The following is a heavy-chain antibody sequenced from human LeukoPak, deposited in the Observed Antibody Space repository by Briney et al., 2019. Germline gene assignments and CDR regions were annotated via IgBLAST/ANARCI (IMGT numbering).Heavy chain of an antibody. V-gene: IGHV4-34*01. J-gene: IGHJ4*02. CDR1: GGSFSGYY. CDR3: ARGRMITFGGVIVIGDFDY. D-gene: IGHD3-16*02. CDR2: INHSGST. Sequence: SETLYLTCAVYGGSFSGYYWSWIRQPPGKGLEWIGEINHSGSTNYNPSLKSRDTISVDTSKNQFSLKLSSVTAADTAVYYCARGRMITFGGVIVIGDFDYWGQGTLVTVSS.